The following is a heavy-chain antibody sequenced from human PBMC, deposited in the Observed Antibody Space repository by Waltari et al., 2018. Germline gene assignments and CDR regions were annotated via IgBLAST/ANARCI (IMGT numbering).Heavy chain of an antibody. CDR2: ISAYNGNT. J-gene: IGHJ6*03. CDR3: ARTHDSSGYYSLSYYYYMDV. V-gene: IGHV1-18*01. Sequence: QVQLVQSGAEVKKPGASVKVSCKASGYTFTSYGISWVRQAPGQGLEWMGWISAYNGNTNYAQKLQGRVTMTTDTSTSTAYMGLRSLRSDDTAVYYCARTHDSSGYYSLSYYYYMDVWGKGTTVTVSS. D-gene: IGHD3-22*01. CDR1: GYTFTSYG.